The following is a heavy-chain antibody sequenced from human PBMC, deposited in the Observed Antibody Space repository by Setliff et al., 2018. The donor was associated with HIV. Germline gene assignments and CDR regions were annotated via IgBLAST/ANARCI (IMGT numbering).Heavy chain of an antibody. J-gene: IGHJ4*02. D-gene: IGHD3-16*01. V-gene: IGHV1-46*01. CDR1: GYTFTSYY. CDR3: ARRGFGRYFDY. CDR2: IDPSGGST. Sequence: GASVKVSCKASGYTFTSYYMHWVRQAPGQGLEWMGVIDPSGGSTNQPQKFQGRVIMTRDTSTNTVYMDLSSLRSDDTAVYYCARRGFGRYFDYWGQGTLVTVSS.